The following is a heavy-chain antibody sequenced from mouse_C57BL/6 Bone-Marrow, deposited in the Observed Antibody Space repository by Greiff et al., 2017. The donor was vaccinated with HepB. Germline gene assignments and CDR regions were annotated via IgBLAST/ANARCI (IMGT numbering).Heavy chain of an antibody. CDR2: IYPRSGNT. CDR3: ARYGNYVFWFAY. Sequence: QVQLQQSGAELVRPGASVKLSCKASGYTFTSYGISWVKQRTGQGLGWIGEIYPRSGNTYYNEKFKGKATLTADKSSSTAYMELRSLTSEDSAVFFCARYGNYVFWFAYWGQGTLVTVSA. V-gene: IGHV1-81*01. CDR1: GYTFTSYG. J-gene: IGHJ3*01. D-gene: IGHD2-1*01.